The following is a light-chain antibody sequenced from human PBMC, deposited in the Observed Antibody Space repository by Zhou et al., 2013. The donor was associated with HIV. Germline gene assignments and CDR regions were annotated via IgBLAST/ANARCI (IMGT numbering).Light chain of an antibody. V-gene: IGKV1-12*01. CDR2: GAS. CDR3: QQANRFPQT. Sequence: DIQLTQSPSSVSASVGDRVTITCRASQGIGSWLAWYQQIPGTAPKLLIYGASSLPRGVPSRFSGSGSGTDFTLTINRLHPEDFATYYCQQANRFPQTFGQGTKVEIK. J-gene: IGKJ2*01. CDR1: QGIGSW.